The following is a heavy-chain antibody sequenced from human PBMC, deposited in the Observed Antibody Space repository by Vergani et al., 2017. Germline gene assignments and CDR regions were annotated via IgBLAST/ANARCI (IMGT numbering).Heavy chain of an antibody. CDR2: ISYDGSNK. CDR1: GFTFSSYA. D-gene: IGHD2-8*01. CDR3: ARDCTPGWGGAFDI. V-gene: IGHV3-30-3*01. J-gene: IGHJ3*02. Sequence: QVQLVESGGGVVQPGRSLRLSCAASGFTFSSYAMHWVRQAPGKGLEWVAVISYDGSNKYYADSVKGRFTISRDNSKNTLYLQMNSLRAEDTAVYYCARDCTPGWGGAFDIWSQGTMVTVSS.